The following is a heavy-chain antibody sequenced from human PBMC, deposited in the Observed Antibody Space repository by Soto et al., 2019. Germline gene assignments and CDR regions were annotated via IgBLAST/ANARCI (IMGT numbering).Heavy chain of an antibody. CDR1: GDSISSYY. J-gene: IGHJ5*02. Sequence: SETLSLTCTVSGDSISSYYWSWIRQPPGKGLEWIGYIYYSGSTYYNPSLKSRVTISVDTSKNQFSLKLSSVTAADTAVYYCARRNDYVWGSYRFSFLGVEWFDPWGQGTLVTVSS. V-gene: IGHV4-30-4*01. CDR2: IYYSGST. D-gene: IGHD3-16*02. CDR3: ARRNDYVWGSYRFSFLGVEWFDP.